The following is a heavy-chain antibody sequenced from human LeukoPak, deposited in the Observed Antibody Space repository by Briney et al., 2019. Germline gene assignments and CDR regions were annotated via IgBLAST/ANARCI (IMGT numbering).Heavy chain of an antibody. J-gene: IGHJ4*02. CDR2: INPNSGGT. D-gene: IGHD6-6*01. CDR3: ARGTRAFSSSSAGLDY. Sequence: ASVKVSCKASGYTFTGYYMHWVRQAPGQGLEWMGWINPNSGGTNYAQKFQGRVTITADKSTSTAYMELSSLRSEDTAVYYCARGTRAFSSSSAGLDYWGQGTLVTVSS. V-gene: IGHV1-2*02. CDR1: GYTFTGYY.